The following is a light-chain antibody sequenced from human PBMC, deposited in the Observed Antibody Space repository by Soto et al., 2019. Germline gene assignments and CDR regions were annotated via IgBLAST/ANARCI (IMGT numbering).Light chain of an antibody. J-gene: IGKJ1*01. V-gene: IGKV1-39*01. CDR2: GAS. CDR1: QSITTY. Sequence: DIQMTQSPLSLSASVGDSVTITCRASQSITTYLNWYQHRPGKATKLLIYGASSLHSGVPSRFSGSGSGTDFALTISSLQPEDFASYYCQQSYGMPWTFGQGTKVEIK. CDR3: QQSYGMPWT.